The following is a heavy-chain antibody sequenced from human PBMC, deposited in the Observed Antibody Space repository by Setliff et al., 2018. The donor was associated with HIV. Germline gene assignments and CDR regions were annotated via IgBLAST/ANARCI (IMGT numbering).Heavy chain of an antibody. Sequence: SETLSLTCTVSGGSISGSYYYWGWIRQPPGKGLEWIGSIYYSGSTYYNPSLKSRVTISVDTSKNQCYLKLSSVTAADTTVYYCARHSGLGGYYSPFDYWGPGTLVTVSS. CDR2: IYYSGST. V-gene: IGHV4-39*01. D-gene: IGHD3-22*01. CDR3: ARHSGLGGYYSPFDY. CDR1: GGSISGSYYY. J-gene: IGHJ4*02.